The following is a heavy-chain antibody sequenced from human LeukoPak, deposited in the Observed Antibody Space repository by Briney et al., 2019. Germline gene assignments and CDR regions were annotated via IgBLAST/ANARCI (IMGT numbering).Heavy chain of an antibody. D-gene: IGHD3-22*01. CDR1: GYTFPSYG. CDR3: ARDFLYYDSSGNFDY. J-gene: IGHJ4*02. CDR2: ISAYNGDT. Sequence: ASVKVSFKASGYTFPSYGISWVRPAPAQGLEWMGFISAYNGDTNYAQKLQGRVTMTTDTSPSTAYMEQRSLRSDDTAVYYCARDFLYYDSSGNFDYWGQGTVVTVSS. V-gene: IGHV1-18*01.